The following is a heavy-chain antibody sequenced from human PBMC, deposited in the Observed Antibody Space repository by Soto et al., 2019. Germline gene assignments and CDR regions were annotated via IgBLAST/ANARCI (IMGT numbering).Heavy chain of an antibody. CDR3: ARGLAVLRYFSY. D-gene: IGHD3-9*01. Sequence: SETLSLTCAVYGGSFSGYYWSWIRQPPGKGLEWIGEINRSGSTNYNPSLKSRVTISVDTSKNQFSLKLSSVTAADTAVYYCARGLAVLRYFSYWGQGTLVT. CDR2: INRSGST. CDR1: GGSFSGYY. J-gene: IGHJ4*02. V-gene: IGHV4-34*01.